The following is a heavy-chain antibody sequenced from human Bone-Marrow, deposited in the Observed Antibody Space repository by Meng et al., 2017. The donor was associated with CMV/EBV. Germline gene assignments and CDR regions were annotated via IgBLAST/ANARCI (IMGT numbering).Heavy chain of an antibody. CDR3: AREYSSSSRRFDY. CDR1: GFTFSSYS. Sequence: GESLKISCAASGFTFSSYSMNWVRQAPGKGLEWVSYISSSSSTIYYADSVKGRFTISRDNAKNSLYLQMNSLRAEDTAVYYCAREYSSSSRRFDYWGQGTLATVSS. D-gene: IGHD6-6*01. J-gene: IGHJ4*02. V-gene: IGHV3-48*04. CDR2: ISSSSSTI.